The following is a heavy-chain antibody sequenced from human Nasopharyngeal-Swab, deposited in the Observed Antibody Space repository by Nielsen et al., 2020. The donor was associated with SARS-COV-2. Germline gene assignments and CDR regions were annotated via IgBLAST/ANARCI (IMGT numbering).Heavy chain of an antibody. CDR1: GFTFSSYA. V-gene: IGHV3-23*01. CDR3: AKERVEQGAFDI. J-gene: IGHJ3*02. Sequence: ESLKISCAASGFTFSSYAMNWVRQAPGKGLEWVSGISGSGGSTYYADSVKGRFTISRDNSKNTLYLQMNSLRAEDTAVYYCAKERVEQGAFDIWGQGTMVTVSS. CDR2: ISGSGGST. D-gene: IGHD1/OR15-1a*01.